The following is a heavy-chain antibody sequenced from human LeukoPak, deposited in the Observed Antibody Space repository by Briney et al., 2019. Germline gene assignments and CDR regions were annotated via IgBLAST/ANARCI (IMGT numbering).Heavy chain of an antibody. D-gene: IGHD5-18*01. CDR3: ARDPRIQLWLHGYFDY. J-gene: IGHJ4*02. Sequence: GASVKVSCKASGYTFTGYYMHWVRQAPGQGLEWMGWINPNSGGTNYAQKFQGRVTMTRDTSISTAYMELSRLRSDDTAVCYCARDPRIQLWLHGYFDYWGQGTLVTVSS. CDR2: INPNSGGT. V-gene: IGHV1-2*02. CDR1: GYTFTGYY.